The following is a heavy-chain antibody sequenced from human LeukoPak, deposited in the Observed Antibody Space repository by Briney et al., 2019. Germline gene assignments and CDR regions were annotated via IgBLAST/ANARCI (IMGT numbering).Heavy chain of an antibody. Sequence: GGSLRLSCAASGFTFSSYWMSWVRQAPGKGLEWVANIKQDGSEKYYVDSVKGRFTVSRDNAKNSLYLQMNSLRAEDTAVYYCAKGDTTWELPHDYWGQGTLVTVSS. J-gene: IGHJ4*02. CDR1: GFTFSSYW. V-gene: IGHV3-7*03. CDR2: IKQDGSEK. CDR3: AKGDTTWELPHDY. D-gene: IGHD1-26*01.